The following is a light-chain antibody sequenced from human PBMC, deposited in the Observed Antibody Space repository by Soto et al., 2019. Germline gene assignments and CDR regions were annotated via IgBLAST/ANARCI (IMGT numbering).Light chain of an antibody. CDR3: SSYTTSSTYV. CDR1: STDVGRYNY. J-gene: IGLJ1*01. Sequence: QSVLTQPASVSGSPGQSITISCTGTSTDVGRYNYVSWYQQHPGKAPKLMIYDVANRPSGVSNRFSGSKSGITASLTISGLQAEDEADYYCSSYTTSSTYVFGTGTKATVL. CDR2: DVA. V-gene: IGLV2-14*01.